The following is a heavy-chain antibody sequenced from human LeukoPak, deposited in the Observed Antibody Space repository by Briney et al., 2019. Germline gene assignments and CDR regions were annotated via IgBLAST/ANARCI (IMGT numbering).Heavy chain of an antibody. V-gene: IGHV3-53*01. CDR1: GFTVSTND. CDR2: IYRDDTT. Sequence: GGSLRLSCAASGFTVSTNDMSWVRQAPGKGLQWVSVIYRDDTTYYADSVKGRFTISRDNSKNTLFLQMNSLRAEDTAVYYCASAAYDSNSYIVNHDYWGQGTLVTVPS. D-gene: IGHD3-22*01. CDR3: ASAAYDSNSYIVNHDY. J-gene: IGHJ4*02.